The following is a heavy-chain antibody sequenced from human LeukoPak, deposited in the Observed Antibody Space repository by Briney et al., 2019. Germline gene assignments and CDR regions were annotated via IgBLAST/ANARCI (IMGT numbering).Heavy chain of an antibody. CDR3: AMQSGTSWEPIDY. V-gene: IGHV5-51*01. CDR2: IYPGDSDT. D-gene: IGHD1-14*01. CDR1: VTSFTSYW. J-gene: IGHJ4*01. Sequence: GESLKISCQAYVTSFTSYWVGWVRQMPGKGLEWMGVIYPGDSDTIYNPALQGHVSISVDSVGTSNTTTHLQWSSLKASDTAVYYCAMQSGTSWEPIDYLGHGTLGTGSS.